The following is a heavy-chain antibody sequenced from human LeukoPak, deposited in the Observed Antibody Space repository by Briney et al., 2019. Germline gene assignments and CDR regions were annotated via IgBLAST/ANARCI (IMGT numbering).Heavy chain of an antibody. CDR3: ARATRGYGLDY. CDR2: IYYSGST. D-gene: IGHD6-13*01. J-gene: IGHJ4*02. CDR1: GGSISSYY. V-gene: IGHV4-59*08. Sequence: TSETLSLTCTVSGGSISSYYWSWIRQPPGKGLEWIGYIYYSGSTNYNPSLKSRVTISVDTSKNQFSLKLSSVTAADTAVYYCARATRGYGLDYWGQGTLVTVSS.